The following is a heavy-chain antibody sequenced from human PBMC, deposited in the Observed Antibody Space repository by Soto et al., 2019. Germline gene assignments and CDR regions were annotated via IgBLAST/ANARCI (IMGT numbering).Heavy chain of an antibody. CDR2: IYYSGST. CDR1: GGSISSGGYY. CDR3: ARDRVPLGYCSGGSCWYYFDY. V-gene: IGHV4-31*03. J-gene: IGHJ4*02. D-gene: IGHD2-15*01. Sequence: QVQLQESGPGLVKPSQTLSLTCTVSGGSISSGGYYWSWIRQHPGKGLEWIGYIYYSGSTYDNPSLKSRVTISVDTSKNQFSLKLSSVTAADTAVYYCARDRVPLGYCSGGSCWYYFDYWGQGTLVTVSS.